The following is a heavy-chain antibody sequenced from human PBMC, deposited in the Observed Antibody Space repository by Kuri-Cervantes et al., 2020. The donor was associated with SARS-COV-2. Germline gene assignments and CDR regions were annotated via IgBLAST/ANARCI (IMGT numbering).Heavy chain of an antibody. CDR1: GYTFTGYY. CDR3: ASISMVRGPQNAFDI. V-gene: IGHV1-2*06. Sequence: ASVKVSCKASGYTFTGYYMHWVRQAPGQGLEWMGRINPNSGGTNYAQKFQGRVTMTRDTSTSTAYMELRSLRSDDTAVYYCASISMVRGPQNAFDIWGQGTMVTVS. CDR2: INPNSGGT. D-gene: IGHD3-10*01. J-gene: IGHJ3*02.